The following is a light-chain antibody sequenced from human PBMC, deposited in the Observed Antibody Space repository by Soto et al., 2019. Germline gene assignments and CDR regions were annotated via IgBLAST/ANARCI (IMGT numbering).Light chain of an antibody. CDR2: EVN. CDR1: SSDVGGYNY. V-gene: IGLV2-8*01. Sequence: QSALTQPPSASGSPGQSVTISCTGTSSDVGGYNYVSWYQQHPGKVPKLMVYEVNKRPSGVPDRCSGSKSGNTASLTVSGLQAEDEADYYCTSYAGGNKVFGTGTKVTVL. CDR3: TSYAGGNKV. J-gene: IGLJ1*01.